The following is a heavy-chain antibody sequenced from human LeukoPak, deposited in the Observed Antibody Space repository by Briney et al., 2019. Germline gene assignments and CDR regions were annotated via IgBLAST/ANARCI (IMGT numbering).Heavy chain of an antibody. V-gene: IGHV4-59*01. Sequence: PSETLSLTCTVSGGSMTGYYWTWIRQPPGKGLEWIGYIYHDGNTNYNPSLKSRVTISVDTSKKQFPLKLSSVTAADTAVYYCAREIRGIDAFDIWGQGTMVTVSS. J-gene: IGHJ3*02. D-gene: IGHD3-10*01. CDR2: IYHDGNT. CDR3: AREIRGIDAFDI. CDR1: GGSMTGYY.